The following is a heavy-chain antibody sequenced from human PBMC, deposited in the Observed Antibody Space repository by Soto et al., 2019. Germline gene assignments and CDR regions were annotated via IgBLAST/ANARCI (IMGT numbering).Heavy chain of an antibody. CDR3: ARDRASFTRYCSSTSPPLPCGMDV. V-gene: IGHV3-21*01. CDR1: GFTFSSYS. D-gene: IGHD2-2*01. CDR2: ISSSSSYI. J-gene: IGHJ6*02. Sequence: EVQLVGSGGGLVKPGGSLRLSCAASGFTFSSYSMNWVRQAPGKGLEWVSSISSSSSYIYYADSVKGRFTISRDNAKNSLYLQMNSLRAEDTAVYYCARDRASFTRYCSSTSPPLPCGMDVWGQGTTVTVSS.